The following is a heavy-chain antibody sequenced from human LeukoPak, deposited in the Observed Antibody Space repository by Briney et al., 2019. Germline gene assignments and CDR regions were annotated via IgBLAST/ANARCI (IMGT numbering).Heavy chain of an antibody. V-gene: IGHV1-2*02. D-gene: IGHD4-17*01. J-gene: IGHJ3*02. Sequence: ASVTVSCKASGYTFTGYYMHWVRQAPGQGLEWMGWINPNSGGTNYAQKFQGRVTMTRDTSISTAYMELSRLRSDDTAVYYCARVCGEWNTVTNPLGDAFDIWGQGTMVTVSS. CDR2: INPNSGGT. CDR1: GYTFTGYY. CDR3: ARVCGEWNTVTNPLGDAFDI.